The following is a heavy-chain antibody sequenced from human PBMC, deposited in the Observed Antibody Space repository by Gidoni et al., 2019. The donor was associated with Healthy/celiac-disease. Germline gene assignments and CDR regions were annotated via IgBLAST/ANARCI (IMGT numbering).Heavy chain of an antibody. J-gene: IGHJ4*02. CDR2: IRRMAYGGTT. V-gene: IGHV3-49*03. D-gene: IGHD2-2*01. CDR3: TRAGDIVVVPAAMDFDY. CDR1: GSTFGDYA. Sequence: EVQLAETGGGLVQPGRSLILSDTTPGSTFGDYALRCFRQAPAKGLECVGFIRRMAYGGTTEYAASVKGRFTISRDEYKSIAYLHMNSLKTEDTAVYYCTRAGDIVVVPAAMDFDYWGQGTLVTVSA.